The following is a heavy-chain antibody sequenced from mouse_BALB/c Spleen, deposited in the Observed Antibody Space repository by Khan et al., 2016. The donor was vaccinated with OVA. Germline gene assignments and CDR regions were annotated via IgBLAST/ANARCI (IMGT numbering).Heavy chain of an antibody. D-gene: IGHD1-1*01. J-gene: IGHJ2*01. V-gene: IGHV1S135*01. CDR3: ALIYYDGSGFDF. CDR1: GYSFTDYN. Sequence: VQLKQSGPELVKPGASVKVSCKASGYSFTDYNMFWVKQSHGKSLEWIGYIDPYTGGNIYNQKFKGRATLTVDKSSNTAFMHLTTLTSEDSAVYYWALIYYDGSGFDFWGQGTTVTVSS. CDR2: IDPYTGGN.